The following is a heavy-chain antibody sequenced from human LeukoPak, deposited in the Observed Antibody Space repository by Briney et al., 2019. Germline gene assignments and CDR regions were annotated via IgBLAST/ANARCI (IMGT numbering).Heavy chain of an antibody. Sequence: ASVKVSCKVSGYTLTELSMHWVRQAPGKGLEWMGGFDPEDGETIYAQKFQGRVTITRDTSASTAYMELSSLRSEDTAVYYCARDRYGDYYFDYWGQGTLVTVSS. CDR2: FDPEDGET. CDR3: ARDRYGDYYFDY. CDR1: GYTLTELS. J-gene: IGHJ4*02. V-gene: IGHV1-24*01. D-gene: IGHD4-17*01.